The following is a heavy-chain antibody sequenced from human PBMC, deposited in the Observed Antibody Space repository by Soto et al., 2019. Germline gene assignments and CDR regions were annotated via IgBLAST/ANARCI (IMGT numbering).Heavy chain of an antibody. D-gene: IGHD6-13*01. Sequence: QLQLQESGPGLVKPSETLSLTCTVSGGSISSSSYYWGWIRQPPGKGLEWIGSIYYSGSTYYNPSLKSRVTISVDTSKNQFSLKLSSVTAADTAVYYCARHSRQQLGFVQHWGQGTLVTVSS. CDR1: GGSISSSSYY. J-gene: IGHJ1*01. CDR2: IYYSGST. CDR3: ARHSRQQLGFVQH. V-gene: IGHV4-39*01.